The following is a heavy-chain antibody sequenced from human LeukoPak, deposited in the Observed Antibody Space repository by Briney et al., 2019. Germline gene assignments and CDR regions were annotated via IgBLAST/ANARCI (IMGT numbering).Heavy chain of an antibody. V-gene: IGHV4-4*07. J-gene: IGHJ4*02. Sequence: SETLSLTCTVSGGSISNYYWNWIRQPAGKGLEWIGRIYTSGSTNYNPSLKSRVTMSVDTSKNQFYLDLSSVTAADTAVYYCARGQQGYYYDRSRYPASFDCWGQGTLVTVSS. CDR3: ARGQQGYYYDRSRYPASFDC. D-gene: IGHD3-22*01. CDR1: GGSISNYY. CDR2: IYTSGST.